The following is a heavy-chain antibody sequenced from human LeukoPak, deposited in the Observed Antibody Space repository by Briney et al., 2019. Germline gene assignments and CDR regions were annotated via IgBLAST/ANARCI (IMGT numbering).Heavy chain of an antibody. J-gene: IGHJ5*02. Sequence: NPSETLSLTCTVSGGSISSYYWSWIRQPPGKGLEWIGYIYYSGSTNYNPSLKSRVTISVDTSKNQFSLKLSSVTAADTAVYYCARQLVRPWFDPWGQGTLVTVSS. CDR1: GGSISSYY. D-gene: IGHD6-13*01. CDR2: IYYSGST. CDR3: ARQLVRPWFDP. V-gene: IGHV4-59*01.